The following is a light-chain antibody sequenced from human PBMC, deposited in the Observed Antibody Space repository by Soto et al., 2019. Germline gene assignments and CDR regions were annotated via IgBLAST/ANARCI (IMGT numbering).Light chain of an antibody. J-gene: IGLJ1*01. CDR2: DVS. V-gene: IGLV2-14*01. CDR1: SSDVGGYNY. CDR3: SSYTTSSTLEV. Sequence: QSALTQPASVSGSPGQSITIACTGTSSDVGGYNYVSWYQQHPGKAPKLLIYDVSDRPSGVSNRFSGSKSGNTASLTISGLQAGDEADYYCSSYTTSSTLEVFGTGTKLTVL.